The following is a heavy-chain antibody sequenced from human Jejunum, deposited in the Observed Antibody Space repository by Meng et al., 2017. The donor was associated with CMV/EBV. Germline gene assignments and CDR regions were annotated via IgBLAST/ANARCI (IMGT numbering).Heavy chain of an antibody. CDR1: GGSISGYY. J-gene: IGHJ5*02. CDR3: ARESGSYYWFDP. V-gene: IGHV4-4*07. Sequence: QVQLHESVQGLAKSSATLSLTCFVDGGSISGYYWSWIRQPPGKGLDWIGRIYPSGSTHYNPSLKSRLTMSVDLSNNQISLKLRSVTAADTAVYYCARESGSYYWFDPWGQGTLVTVSS. D-gene: IGHD1-26*01. CDR2: IYPSGST.